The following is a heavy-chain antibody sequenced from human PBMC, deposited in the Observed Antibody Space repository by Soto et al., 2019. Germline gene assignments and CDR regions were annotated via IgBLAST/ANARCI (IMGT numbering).Heavy chain of an antibody. CDR1: GGTFSSYA. CDR3: ARDEVGLKGSYSIYFDY. Sequence: SVKVSCKASGGTFSSYAISWVRQAPGQGLEWMGGIIPIFGTANYAQKFQGRVTITADESTSTAYMELRSLRSEDTAVYYCARDEVGLKGSYSIYFDYWGQGTLVTVSS. D-gene: IGHD3-10*01. V-gene: IGHV1-69*13. CDR2: IIPIFGTA. J-gene: IGHJ4*02.